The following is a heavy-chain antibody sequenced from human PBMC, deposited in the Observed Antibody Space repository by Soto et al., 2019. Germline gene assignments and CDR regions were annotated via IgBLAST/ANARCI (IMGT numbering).Heavy chain of an antibody. CDR3: AXXXQIAVAGTRFGYFDL. CDR1: GFTFSSYG. J-gene: IGHJ2*01. V-gene: IGHV3-33*01. CDR2: IWYDGSNK. D-gene: IGHD6-19*01. Sequence: QVQLEESGGGVVQPGRSLRLSCAASGFTFSSYGMHWVRQAPGKGLEWVAVIWYDGSNKYYADSVKGRFTISRDNSKNTLYLQMNSLGAEDTAVYYCAXXXQIAVAGTRFGYFDLWGRGTLVTVSS.